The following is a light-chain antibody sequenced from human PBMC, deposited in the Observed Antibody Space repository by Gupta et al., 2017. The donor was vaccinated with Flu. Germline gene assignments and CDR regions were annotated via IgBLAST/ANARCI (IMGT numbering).Light chain of an antibody. Sequence: SALTQPPSASGSPGQSVTISCTGTNSDIGNYNYVSWYQQHPGKAPKLVISEVNKRPSGVPDRFSGSKSGNTASLTVSGLQAEDEADYYCSSYAGTDRPYVFGTGTRVTVL. CDR2: EVN. J-gene: IGLJ1*01. CDR1: NSDIGNYNY. V-gene: IGLV2-8*01. CDR3: SSYAGTDRPYV.